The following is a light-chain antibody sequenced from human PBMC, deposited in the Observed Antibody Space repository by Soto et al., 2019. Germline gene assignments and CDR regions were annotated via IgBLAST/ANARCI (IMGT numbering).Light chain of an antibody. CDR1: SSNIGINT. Sequence: QSVLTQPPSASGTPGQRVTISCSGSSSNIGINTVNWYQQLPGTAPKLLIYSNNQRPSGVPDRFSGSKSGTSASLAISGLQFEDEADYYCATWDDSLNAWVFGGGTQLTVL. CDR3: ATWDDSLNAWV. V-gene: IGLV1-44*01. J-gene: IGLJ7*01. CDR2: SNN.